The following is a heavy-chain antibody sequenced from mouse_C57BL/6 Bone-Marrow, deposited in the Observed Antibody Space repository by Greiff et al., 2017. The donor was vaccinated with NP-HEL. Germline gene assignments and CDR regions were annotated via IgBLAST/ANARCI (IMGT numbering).Heavy chain of an antibody. D-gene: IGHD2-1*01. V-gene: IGHV1-59*01. J-gene: IGHJ4*01. CDR1: GYTFTSYW. Sequence: QVQLQQSGAELVRPGTSVKLSCKASGYTFTSYWMHWVKQRPGQGLEWIGVIDPSDSSTHYNQKFKGKATLTVDTSSSTAYMQLSSLTSEDSAVYYCARWGGNPAMDYWGQGTSVTGSS. CDR3: ARWGGNPAMDY. CDR2: IDPSDSST.